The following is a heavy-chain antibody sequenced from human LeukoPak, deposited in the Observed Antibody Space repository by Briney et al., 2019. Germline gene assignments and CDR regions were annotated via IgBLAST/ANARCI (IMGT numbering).Heavy chain of an antibody. Sequence: GGSLRLSCTVSGFTFSNFWMSWVRQAPGKGLERVANIKDDGSAKFYPASVEGRFTISRDNAKSSLYLQMNSLRAEDTAVYYCARYGSTWDLDYWGQGTLVTVSS. CDR1: GFTFSNFW. J-gene: IGHJ4*02. V-gene: IGHV3-7*01. CDR2: IKDDGSAK. CDR3: ARYGSTWDLDY. D-gene: IGHD6-13*01.